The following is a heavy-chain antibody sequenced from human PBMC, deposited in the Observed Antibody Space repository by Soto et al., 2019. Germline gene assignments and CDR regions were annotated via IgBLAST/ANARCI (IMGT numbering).Heavy chain of an antibody. CDR2: IIPIFGTA. D-gene: IGHD6-19*01. CDR3: ARVADLSLYSSGWSSYFDY. J-gene: IGHJ4*02. V-gene: IGHV1-69*01. Sequence: QVQLVQSGAEVKKPGSSVKVSCKASGGTFSSYAISWVRQAPGQGLEWMGGIIPIFGTANYAQKFQGRVTITADESTSTAYMELSSLRSEDTAVYYCARVADLSLYSSGWSSYFDYWGQGTLVTVSS. CDR1: GGTFSSYA.